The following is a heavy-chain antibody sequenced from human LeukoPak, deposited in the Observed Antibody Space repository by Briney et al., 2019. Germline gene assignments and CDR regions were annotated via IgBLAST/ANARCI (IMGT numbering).Heavy chain of an antibody. V-gene: IGHV3-15*01. Sequence: GGSLRLSCAASGFAFSNAWMSWVRQAPGKGLEWVGRIKGKTDGGTTDYAAPVKGRFTISRDDSKNTLYLQMNSLKTEDTAVYYCTTFSGSYSFDYWGQGTLVTVSS. CDR3: TTFSGSYSFDY. J-gene: IGHJ4*02. CDR1: GFAFSNAW. CDR2: IKGKTDGGTT. D-gene: IGHD1-26*01.